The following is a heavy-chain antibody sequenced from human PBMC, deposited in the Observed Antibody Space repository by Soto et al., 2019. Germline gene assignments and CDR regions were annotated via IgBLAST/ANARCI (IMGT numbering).Heavy chain of an antibody. CDR1: GYTFTSYG. CDR3: SRDFRDSCRGSTCIYFDY. CDR2: IDANNGYT. Sequence: QVQLVQSGAEVKEPGASVRVSCKASGYTFTSYGFSWVRQAPGQGLEWVAWIDANNGYTNSAEKFQDRVTLTTDTSTSTASMEMGGLRSDDTAVYYCSRDFRDSCRGSTCIYFDYWGQGTLVTVSS. J-gene: IGHJ4*02. V-gene: IGHV1-18*01. D-gene: IGHD2-15*01.